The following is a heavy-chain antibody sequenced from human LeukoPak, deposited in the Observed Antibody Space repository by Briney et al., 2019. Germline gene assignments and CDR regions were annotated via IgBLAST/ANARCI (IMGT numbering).Heavy chain of an antibody. Sequence: GGSLRLSCAASGFTFSSYAMHWVRQAPGKGLEWVAVISYDGSNKYYADSVKGRFTISRDNSKNTLYLQMNSLRAEDTAVYYCARSIAARSYFDYWGQGTLVTVSP. CDR3: ARSIAARSYFDY. V-gene: IGHV3-30*04. J-gene: IGHJ4*02. CDR2: ISYDGSNK. CDR1: GFTFSSYA. D-gene: IGHD6-6*01.